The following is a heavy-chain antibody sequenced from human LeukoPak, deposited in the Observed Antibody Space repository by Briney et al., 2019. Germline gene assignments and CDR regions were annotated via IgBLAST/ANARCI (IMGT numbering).Heavy chain of an antibody. CDR3: ACGDYGGNSYDY. CDR1: GYTFTSYY. Sequence: ASVKVSCKASGYTFTSYYMHWVRQAPGRGLEWMGIINPSGGSTSYAQKFQGRVTMTRDTSTSTVYMELSSLRSEDTAVYYCACGDYGGNSYDYWGQGTLVTVSS. D-gene: IGHD4-23*01. V-gene: IGHV1-46*01. J-gene: IGHJ4*02. CDR2: INPSGGST.